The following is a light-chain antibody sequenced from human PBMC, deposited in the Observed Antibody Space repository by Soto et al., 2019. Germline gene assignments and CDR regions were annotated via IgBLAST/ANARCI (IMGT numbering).Light chain of an antibody. CDR3: SPYTSSSTLYV. CDR1: SSDVGGYNY. CDR2: DVS. J-gene: IGLJ1*01. V-gene: IGLV2-14*01. Sequence: QSVRTQPASVSGSPGQSITISCTGTSSDVGGYNYVSWYQQHPGKAPKLMIYDVSNRPSGVSNRFSGSKSGNTASLTISGLQAEDEADYYCSPYTSSSTLYVFGTGTKATV.